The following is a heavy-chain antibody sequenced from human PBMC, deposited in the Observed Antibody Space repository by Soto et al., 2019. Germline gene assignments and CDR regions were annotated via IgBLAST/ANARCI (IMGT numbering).Heavy chain of an antibody. CDR1: GFTFNNYA. CDR2: ISGGGDTT. D-gene: IGHD3-10*01. CDR3: AKGRGGSGSLNPRVDF. J-gene: IGHJ4*02. V-gene: IGHV3-23*01. Sequence: EVQLLESGGGLVQPGGSLRLSCAASGFTFNNYAMTWVRQAPGKGLEWVSAISGGGDTTSYADSVKGRFTVSRDGSKNTLYLQMSSLRAEDTALYYCAKGRGGSGSLNPRVDFWGQGPLVTVSS.